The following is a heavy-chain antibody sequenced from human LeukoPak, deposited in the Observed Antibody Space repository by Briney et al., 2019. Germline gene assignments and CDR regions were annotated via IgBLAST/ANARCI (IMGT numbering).Heavy chain of an antibody. CDR2: ISYDGSNK. CDR3: AKDPAREASQWPDLYNWFDP. V-gene: IGHV3-30*04. Sequence: GGSLRLSCAASGFTFSSYAMHWVRQAPGKGLEWVAVISYDGSNKYYADSVKGRFTISRDNSKNTLYLQMNSLRAEDTAVYYCAKDPAREASQWPDLYNWFDPRGQGTLVTVSS. J-gene: IGHJ5*02. CDR1: GFTFSSYA. D-gene: IGHD6-19*01.